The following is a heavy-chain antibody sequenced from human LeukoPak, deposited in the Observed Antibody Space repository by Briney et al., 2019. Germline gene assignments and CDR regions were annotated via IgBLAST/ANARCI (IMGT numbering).Heavy chain of an antibody. CDR3: ARGIDYSNYP. V-gene: IGHV3-7*01. D-gene: IGHD4-11*01. J-gene: IGHJ5*02. CDR2: MKPDGTEK. Sequence: GGSLRLSCVASGFSFSSYWINWVRQAPGEGLEWVAHMKPDGTEKYYLDSVKGRFTISRDNAKNSLYLQMSSLRAEDTAVYYCARGIDYSNYPWGQGTLVTVSS. CDR1: GFSFSSYW.